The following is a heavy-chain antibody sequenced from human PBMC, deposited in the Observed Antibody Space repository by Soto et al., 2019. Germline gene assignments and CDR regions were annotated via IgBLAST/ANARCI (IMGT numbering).Heavy chain of an antibody. D-gene: IGHD6-19*01. CDR3: ARHLRYSSGWYFDY. Sequence: PSETLSLTCTVSGGSISSYYWSWIRQPPGKGLEWIGYIYYSGSTNYNPSLKSRVTISVDTSKNQFSLKLSSVTAADTAVYYCARHLRYSSGWYFDYWGQGTLVTVSS. V-gene: IGHV4-59*08. CDR2: IYYSGST. CDR1: GGSISSYY. J-gene: IGHJ4*02.